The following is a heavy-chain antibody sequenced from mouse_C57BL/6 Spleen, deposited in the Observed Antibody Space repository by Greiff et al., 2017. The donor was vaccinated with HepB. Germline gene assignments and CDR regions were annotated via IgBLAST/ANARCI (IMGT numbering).Heavy chain of an antibody. J-gene: IGHJ4*01. V-gene: IGHV1-18*01. CDR1: GYTFTDYN. D-gene: IGHD1-1*01. CDR2: INPNNGGT. Sequence: VQLQQSGPELVKPGASVKIPCKASGYTFTDYNMDWVTQSHGKSLEWIGDINPNNGGTIYNQKFKGKATLTVDKSSSTAYMELRSLTSEDTAVYYCGRGGLRSSTGYYAMDYWGQGTSVTVSS. CDR3: GRGGLRSSTGYYAMDY.